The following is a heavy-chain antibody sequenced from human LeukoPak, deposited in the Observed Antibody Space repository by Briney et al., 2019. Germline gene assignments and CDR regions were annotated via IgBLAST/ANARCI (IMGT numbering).Heavy chain of an antibody. CDR2: IYHTGST. CDR1: GGPITEYY. J-gene: IGHJ4*02. D-gene: IGHD1-26*01. CDR3: ARDRGITGYYYLDS. Sequence: PSETLSLTCSVSGGPITEYYWSWIRQPPGKGLEWIGYIYHTGSTNHSPSLKSRVTMSVDASRNQFSLKLVSVTAADTAVYYCARDRGITGYYYLDSWGQGILVTVSS. V-gene: IGHV4-59*01.